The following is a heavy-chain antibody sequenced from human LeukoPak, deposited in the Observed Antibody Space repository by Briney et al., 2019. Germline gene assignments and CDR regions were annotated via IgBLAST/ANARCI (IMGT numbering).Heavy chain of an antibody. CDR2: ISSSSSTI. D-gene: IGHD3-22*01. V-gene: IGHV3-48*01. CDR1: GFTFSSYS. CDR3: ARGGVVYYDSSGYYYGGSFDY. Sequence: GGSLRLSCAASGFTFSSYSMNWVRQAPGKGLEWVSYISSSSSTIYYADSVEGRFTISRDNAKNSLYLKMNSLRAEDTAVYYCARGGVVYYDSSGYYYGGSFDYWGQGTLVTVSS. J-gene: IGHJ4*02.